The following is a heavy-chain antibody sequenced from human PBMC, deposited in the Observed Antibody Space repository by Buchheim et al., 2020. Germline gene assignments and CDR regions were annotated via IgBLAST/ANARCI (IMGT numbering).Heavy chain of an antibody. V-gene: IGHV3-33*01. CDR2: IWYDGSNT. J-gene: IGHJ4*02. CDR3: ARDYLYGDLYYFDY. CDR1: GFTFSSYG. Sequence: QVQLVESGGGVVQPGRSLRLSCAASGFTFSSYGMHWVRQAPGKGLEWVSVIWYDGSNTYYADSVKGRFTISRDNSKNTRYLQMNSLRAEDTAVYYCARDYLYGDLYYFDYWGQGTL. D-gene: IGHD4-17*01.